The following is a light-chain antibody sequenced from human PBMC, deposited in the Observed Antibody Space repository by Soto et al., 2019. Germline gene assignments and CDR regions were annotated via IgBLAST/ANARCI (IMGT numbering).Light chain of an antibody. Sequence: LTQPASVSGSPGQSITISCTGTSSDVVGYNYVSWYQHHPGKAPKLIIYDVTNRPSGVSNPFSGSKSGNTASLTISGLQPEDEADYYCSSYTTSNTRQIVFGTGTKVPVL. V-gene: IGLV2-14*03. J-gene: IGLJ1*01. CDR2: DVT. CDR3: SSYTTSNTRQIV. CDR1: SSDVVGYNY.